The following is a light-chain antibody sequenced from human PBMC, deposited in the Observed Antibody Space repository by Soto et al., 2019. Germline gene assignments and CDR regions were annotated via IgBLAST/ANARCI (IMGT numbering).Light chain of an antibody. CDR2: EGS. Sequence: QSALTQPASVSGSPGQSITISCTGTSSDVGSYNLVSWYQQHPGKAPKLMIYEGSKRPSGVSNRFSGSKSGNTASLTISGLQAEDEADYYCCSYAGSSTFEGVVFGGGTKPPS. J-gene: IGLJ2*01. V-gene: IGLV2-23*03. CDR1: SSDVGSYNL. CDR3: CSYAGSSTFEGVV.